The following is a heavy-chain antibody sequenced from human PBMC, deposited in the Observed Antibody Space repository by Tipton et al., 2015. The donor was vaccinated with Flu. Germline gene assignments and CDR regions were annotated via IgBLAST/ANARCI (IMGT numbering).Heavy chain of an antibody. CDR2: ISSGGDYT. J-gene: IGHJ4*02. D-gene: IGHD3-3*01. CDR3: AKRAIFGVVTYFDY. Sequence: SLRLSCAASGFTFSSSAMSWVRQAPGKGLEWVSAISSGGDYTYYADSVRGRFTISRDNSKNTLYLQMTSLRAEDTAVYYCAKRAIFGVVTYFDYWGQGALVTVSS. CDR1: GFTFSSSA. V-gene: IGHV3-23*01.